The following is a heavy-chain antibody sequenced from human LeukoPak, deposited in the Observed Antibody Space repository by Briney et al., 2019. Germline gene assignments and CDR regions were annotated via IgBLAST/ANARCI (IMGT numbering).Heavy chain of an antibody. CDR1: GYTFTSYG. J-gene: IGHJ4*02. Sequence: ASVKASCKASGYTFTSYGISWVRQAPGQGLEWMGWISAHNGNTNYAQKLQGRVTMTTDTSTSTAYMELRSLRSDDTAVYYCARVRDGADVVVVPAAMPDYWGQGTLVTVSS. CDR2: ISAHNGNT. V-gene: IGHV1-18*01. D-gene: IGHD2-2*01. CDR3: ARVRDGADVVVVPAAMPDY.